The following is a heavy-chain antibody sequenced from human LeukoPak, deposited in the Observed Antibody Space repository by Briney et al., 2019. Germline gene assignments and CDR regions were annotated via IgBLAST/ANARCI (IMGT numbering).Heavy chain of an antibody. Sequence: GGSLRLSCAASGFTFDDYTMHWVRQAPGKGLEWVSLISWDGGSTYYADSVKGRFTISRDNSKNSLYLQMNSLRTEDTALYYCAKGGWSTYYFDYWGQGTLVTVSS. J-gene: IGHJ4*02. CDR3: AKGGWSTYYFDY. D-gene: IGHD6-19*01. CDR2: ISWDGGST. CDR1: GFTFDDYT. V-gene: IGHV3-43*01.